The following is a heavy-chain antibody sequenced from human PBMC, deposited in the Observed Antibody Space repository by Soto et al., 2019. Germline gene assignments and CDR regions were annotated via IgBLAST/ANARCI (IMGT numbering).Heavy chain of an antibody. CDR3: AKETAVADWFFDL. J-gene: IGHJ2*01. CDR1: GFTFSSYD. V-gene: IGHV3-23*01. D-gene: IGHD6-19*01. CDR2: LNGGGTNS. Sequence: EVQLLESGGGLVQPGGSLRLSCAASGFTFSSYDMSWVRQAPGKGLEWVSGLNGGGTNSYYADSVKGRFTISRDNFKNTLFLQMSSLRAEDTAVYYCAKETAVADWFFDLWGRGTLVTVSS.